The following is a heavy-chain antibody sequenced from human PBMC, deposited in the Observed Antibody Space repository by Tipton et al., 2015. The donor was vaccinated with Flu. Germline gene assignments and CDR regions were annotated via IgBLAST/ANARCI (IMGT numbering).Heavy chain of an antibody. CDR1: GGSISTSDYY. V-gene: IGHV4-39*07. CDR2: IRYGGSS. Sequence: TLSLTCTVSGGSISTSDYYWGWIRQPPGKGLEWIGSIRYGGSSYYTPSLKSRVTISLDMSKDQFSLKLASVTAADTAVYYCARVWSSFVATASLDYWGRGTLVTVSS. CDR3: ARVWSSFVATASLDY. D-gene: IGHD1-1*01. J-gene: IGHJ4*02.